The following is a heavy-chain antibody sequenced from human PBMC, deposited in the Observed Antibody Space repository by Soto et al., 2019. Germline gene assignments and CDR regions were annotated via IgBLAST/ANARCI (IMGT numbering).Heavy chain of an antibody. V-gene: IGHV1-2*04. CDR2: INPNGGVT. J-gene: IGHJ6*03. CDR1: GDTFNDYY. Sequence: ASVKVSCKSSGDTFNDYYIHWVRQAPGQGLEWMGWINPNGGVTKYAQKFQGWVSMTRDTSIRTVYMQLSRLRSDDTAVYYCARESGGATATLDYYYFYMDVWGTGTTVTVSS. D-gene: IGHD5-12*01. CDR3: ARESGGATATLDYYYFYMDV.